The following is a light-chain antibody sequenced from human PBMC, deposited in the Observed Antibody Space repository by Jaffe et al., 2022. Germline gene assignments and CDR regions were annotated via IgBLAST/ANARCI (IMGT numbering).Light chain of an antibody. CDR2: WTS. J-gene: IGKJ2*01. CDR1: QSISYASNNRNH. Sequence: DIVMTQSPDSLAVSLGERATINCKSGQSISYASNNRNHLSWYQQKPGQPPKLLIYWTSTREFGVPDRFSGSGSGTDFTLTITNLQAEDVAVYYCQQHNRSPMYTFGQGTKLEIK. CDR3: QQHNRSPMYT. V-gene: IGKV4-1*01.